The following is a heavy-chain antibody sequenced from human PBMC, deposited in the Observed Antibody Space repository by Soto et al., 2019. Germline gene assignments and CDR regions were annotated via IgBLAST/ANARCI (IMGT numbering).Heavy chain of an antibody. Sequence: VQLVESGGGLVQPGGSLTLSCSTSGFFFTDYFMSWIRQAPGKGLEWVSYISPSGDVTHYADSVKGRFTISRDNTKNSLFLQMSSLRDDDTAVYYCARQLERRVGAASHWGQGTRVSVSS. J-gene: IGHJ4*02. CDR2: ISPSGDVT. D-gene: IGHD1-26*01. CDR3: ARQLERRVGAASH. V-gene: IGHV3-11*01. CDR1: GFFFTDYF.